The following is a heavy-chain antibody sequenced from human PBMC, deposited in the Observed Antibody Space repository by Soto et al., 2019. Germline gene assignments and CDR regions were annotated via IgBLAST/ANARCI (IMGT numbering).Heavy chain of an antibody. D-gene: IGHD6-13*01. V-gene: IGHV3-33*01. CDR1: GFTFSSYG. CDR3: ARGRGSWYSLIHMSDYYYGMDD. CDR2: IWYDGSNK. J-gene: IGHJ6*02. Sequence: GGSLRLSCAASGFTFSSYGMHWVRQAPGKGLEWVAVIWYDGSNKYYADSVKGRFTISRDNSKNTMYLQMNSLRAEDMAVCYWARGRGSWYSLIHMSDYYYGMDDWGQGTTVTVSS.